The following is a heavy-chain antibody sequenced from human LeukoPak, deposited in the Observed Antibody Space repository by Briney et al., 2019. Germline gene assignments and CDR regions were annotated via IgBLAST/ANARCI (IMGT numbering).Heavy chain of an antibody. J-gene: IGHJ4*02. CDR1: GYTFTGYY. CDR3: ARNKVGATTGAFDI. Sequence: ASVKVSCKASGYTFTGYYMHWVRQAPGQGLEWMGWINPNSGGTNYAQKFQGRVTITRNTSISTAYMELSSLRSEDTAVYYCARNKVGATTGAFDIWGQGTLVTVSS. D-gene: IGHD1-26*01. V-gene: IGHV1-2*02. CDR2: INPNSGGT.